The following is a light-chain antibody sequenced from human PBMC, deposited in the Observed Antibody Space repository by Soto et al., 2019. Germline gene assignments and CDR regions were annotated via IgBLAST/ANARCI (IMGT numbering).Light chain of an antibody. V-gene: IGLV1-44*01. CDR3: AAWDDSLRAVV. J-gene: IGLJ2*01. CDR2: RNH. Sequence: QAVVTQSPSESATPGQRVTISCSGSGSNIGTHAVNWYQQVPGTAPTLLIFRNHQRPSGVPDRFSGSKSGTSASLAISGPQSEDEADYYCAAWDDSLRAVVFGGWTKLTVL. CDR1: GSNIGTHA.